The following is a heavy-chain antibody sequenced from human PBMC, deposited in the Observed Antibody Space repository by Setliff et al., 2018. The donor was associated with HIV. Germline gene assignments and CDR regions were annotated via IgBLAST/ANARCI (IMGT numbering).Heavy chain of an antibody. J-gene: IGHJ3*02. Sequence: SETLSLTCTVSGDGISSWQWSWIRQPPGKALEWIGYIYYSGSTYYNPSLKSRVSISVDTSKNQFSLKLRSVTAADTAVYYCATSAESGFGIHWGVFNIWGQGTRVTVSS. CDR1: GDGISSWQ. CDR2: IYYSGST. CDR3: ATSAESGFGIHWGVFNI. V-gene: IGHV4-59*04. D-gene: IGHD3-10*01.